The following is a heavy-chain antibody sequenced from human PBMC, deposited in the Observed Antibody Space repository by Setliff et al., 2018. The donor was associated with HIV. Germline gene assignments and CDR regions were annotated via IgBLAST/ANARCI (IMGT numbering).Heavy chain of an antibody. J-gene: IGHJ4*02. V-gene: IGHV3-74*01. CDR2: IKSDGSIT. Sequence: GGSLRLSCAASGFTFSSYWMQWVRQAPGKGLVWVSRIKSDGSITNYADSVKGRFTISRDDAKNTVYLQMNSLRADDTAVYYCARGEVWGTPTAGDFWGQGTLVTVSS. CDR1: GFTFSSYW. D-gene: IGHD3-16*01. CDR3: ARGEVWGTPTAGDF.